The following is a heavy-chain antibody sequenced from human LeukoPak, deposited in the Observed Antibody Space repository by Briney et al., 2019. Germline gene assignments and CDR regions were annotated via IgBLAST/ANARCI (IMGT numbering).Heavy chain of an antibody. CDR2: INHSGST. CDR3: ARGGSSGWYGTDDAFDI. J-gene: IGHJ3*02. CDR1: GGSFGGYY. V-gene: IGHV4-34*01. Sequence: SETLSLTCAVYGGSFGGYYWSWIRQPPGKGLEWIGEINHSGSTNYNPSLKSRVTISVDTSKNQFSLKLSSVTAADTAVYYCARGGSSGWYGTDDAFDIWGQGTMVTVSS. D-gene: IGHD6-19*01.